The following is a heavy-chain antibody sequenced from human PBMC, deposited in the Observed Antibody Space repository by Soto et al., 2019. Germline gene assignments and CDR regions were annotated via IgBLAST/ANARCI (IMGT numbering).Heavy chain of an antibody. Sequence: ASVKVSCKASAYTFTSYAMHWVRQAPGQRLEWMGWINAGNGNTKYSQKFQGRVTITRDTSKNQFSLQLNSGTPEDTAVYYCARGGSVTWLPLEGWFDPWGQGTLVTVSS. D-gene: IGHD5-12*01. CDR2: INAGNGNT. CDR1: AYTFTSYA. V-gene: IGHV1-3*01. CDR3: ARGGSVTWLPLEGWFDP. J-gene: IGHJ5*02.